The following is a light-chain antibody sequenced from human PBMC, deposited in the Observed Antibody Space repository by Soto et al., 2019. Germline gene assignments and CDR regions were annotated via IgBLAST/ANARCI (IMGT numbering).Light chain of an antibody. CDR2: AAS. CDR3: QKYNSDPRT. Sequence: DIQMTHSPATLPASVGGRVNITCRASQSISNWLAWYQQKPGKVPKLLIYAASTLQSGVPSRFSGSGSGTDFTLTISSLQPEDVATYYCQKYNSDPRTFGQGTKVDI. J-gene: IGKJ1*01. CDR1: QSISNW. V-gene: IGKV1-27*01.